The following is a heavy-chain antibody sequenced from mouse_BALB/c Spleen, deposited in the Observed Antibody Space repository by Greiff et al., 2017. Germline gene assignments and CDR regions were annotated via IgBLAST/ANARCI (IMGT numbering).Heavy chain of an antibody. D-gene: IGHD2-4*01. Sequence: EVQVVQSGGGLVQPKGSLKLSCAASGFTFNTYAMNWVRQAPGQGLEWVARIRSKSNNYATYYADSVKDRFTISRNDSQSMLYLQMNNLKTEDTAMYYCVRPHYDYDWFAYWGQGTLVTVSA. CDR2: IRSKSNNYAT. CDR1: GFTFNTYA. J-gene: IGHJ3*01. V-gene: IGHV10-1*02. CDR3: VRPHYDYDWFAY.